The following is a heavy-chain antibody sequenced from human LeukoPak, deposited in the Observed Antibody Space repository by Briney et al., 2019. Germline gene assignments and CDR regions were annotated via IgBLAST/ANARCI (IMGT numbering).Heavy chain of an antibody. CDR1: GGSISSYH. V-gene: IGHV4-4*07. CDR2: IYSSGNT. J-gene: IGHJ4*02. CDR3: ARATSGSDYYFDS. Sequence: SETLSLTCTVSGGSISSYHWSWIRQPARKGLEWIGRIYSSGNTNYSPSLKSRVTMSVDTSKNQFSLKLSSVTAADTALYYCARATSGSDYYFDSWGRGTLVTVSS. D-gene: IGHD3-10*01.